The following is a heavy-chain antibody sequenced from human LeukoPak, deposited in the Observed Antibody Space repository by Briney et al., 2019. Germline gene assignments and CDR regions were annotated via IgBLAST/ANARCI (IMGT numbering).Heavy chain of an antibody. D-gene: IGHD3-10*01. CDR3: ARPQSKWFGELPGNWFDP. CDR1: GGSISSSSYY. CDR2: IYYSGST. Sequence: SETPSLTCTVSGGSISSSSYYWGWIRQPPGKGLEWIGSIYYSGSTYYNPSLKSRVTISVDTSKNQFSLKLSSVTAADTAVYYCARPQSKWFGELPGNWFDPWGQGTLVTVSS. J-gene: IGHJ5*02. V-gene: IGHV4-39*01.